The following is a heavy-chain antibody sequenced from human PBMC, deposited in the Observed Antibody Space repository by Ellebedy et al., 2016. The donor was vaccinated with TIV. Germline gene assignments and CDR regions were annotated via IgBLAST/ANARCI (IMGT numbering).Heavy chain of an antibody. J-gene: IGHJ4*02. CDR2: IYNDGGT. D-gene: IGHD3-22*01. CDR3: ARDPDGAYYYDGGLDY. CDR1: GFTVSSYF. V-gene: IGHV3-66*01. Sequence: PGGSLRLSCAASGFTVSSYFMSWVRQAPGKGLEWVSIIYNDGGTNYPDSVRGRFTISRDTSKNTVYLQMNSLRAQDTAVYYCARDPDGAYYYDGGLDYWGQGALVTVSS.